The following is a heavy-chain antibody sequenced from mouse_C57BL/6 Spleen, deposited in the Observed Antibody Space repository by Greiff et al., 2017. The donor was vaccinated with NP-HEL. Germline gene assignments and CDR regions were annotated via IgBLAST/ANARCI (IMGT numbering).Heavy chain of an antibody. J-gene: IGHJ3*01. CDR2: IRSKSNNYAT. D-gene: IGHD2-4*01. CDR3: VRFYEYGAWFAY. CDR1: GFSFNTYA. Sequence: DVKLVESGGGLVQPKGSLKLSCAASGFSFNTYAMNWVRQAPGKGLEWVARIRSKSNNYATYYADSVKDRFTISRDDSESMLYLQMNNLKTEDTAMYYCVRFYEYGAWFAYWGQGTLVTVSA. V-gene: IGHV10-1*01.